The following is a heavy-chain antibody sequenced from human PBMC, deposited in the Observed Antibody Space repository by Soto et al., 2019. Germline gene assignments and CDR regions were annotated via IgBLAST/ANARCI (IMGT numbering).Heavy chain of an antibody. CDR1: GFTFSSYG. CDR2: IWYDGSNK. CDR3: TTDRGYLTFDH. J-gene: IGHJ4*02. Sequence: PGGSLRLSCAASGFTFSSYGMHWVRQAPGKGLEWVAVIWYDGSNKYYADSVKGRFTISRDNSKNTLYLQMNSLRAEDTAVYYCTTDRGYLTFDHWGRGTLVTVSS. D-gene: IGHD3-22*01. V-gene: IGHV3-33*01.